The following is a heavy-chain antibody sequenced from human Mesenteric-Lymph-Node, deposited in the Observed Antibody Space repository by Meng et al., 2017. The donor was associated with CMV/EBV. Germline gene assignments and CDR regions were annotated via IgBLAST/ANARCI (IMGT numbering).Heavy chain of an antibody. CDR2: IHSGANT. CDR3: ARGHYDILTGWNFRMDV. CDR1: GFTFSDYS. J-gene: IGHJ6*02. V-gene: IGHV3-66*02. D-gene: IGHD3-9*01. Sequence: GESLKISCAASGFTFSDYSLNWVRQAPGKGLEWVSVIHSGANTYYADSVKGRFTISRDNSKNTLYLQMNSLRAEDTAVYYCARGHYDILTGWNFRMDVWGQGTTVTVSS.